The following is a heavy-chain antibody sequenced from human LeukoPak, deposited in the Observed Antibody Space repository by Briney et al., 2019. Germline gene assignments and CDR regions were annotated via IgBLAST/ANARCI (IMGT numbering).Heavy chain of an antibody. CDR1: GYTFTSYD. CDR3: ARGSPIVVVPAANMDV. J-gene: IGHJ6*03. CDR2: MNPNSGNT. V-gene: IGHV1-8*03. Sequence: ASVKVSCKASGYTFTSYDINWVRQATGQGLEWMGWMNPNSGNTGYAQKFQGRVTITGNTSISTAYMELSSLRSEDTAVYYCARGSPIVVVPAANMDVWGKGTTVTVSS. D-gene: IGHD2-2*01.